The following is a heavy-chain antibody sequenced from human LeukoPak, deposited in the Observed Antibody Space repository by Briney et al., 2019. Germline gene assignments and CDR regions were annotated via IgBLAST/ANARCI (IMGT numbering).Heavy chain of an antibody. CDR2: IYYSGST. CDR1: GGSISSYY. V-gene: IGHV4-59*01. J-gene: IGHJ4*02. CDR3: ARAPYCSSTSCYSDY. Sequence: SETLSLTCTVSGGSISSYYWSWIRQPPGKGLEWIGYIYYSGSTNYNPSLKSRVTISVDTSKNQFSLKLSSVTAADTAVYYCARAPYCSSTSCYSDYWGQGTLVTVSS. D-gene: IGHD2-2*01.